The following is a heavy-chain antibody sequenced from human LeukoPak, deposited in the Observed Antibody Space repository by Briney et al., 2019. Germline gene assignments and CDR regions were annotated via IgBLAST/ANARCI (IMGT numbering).Heavy chain of an antibody. CDR3: AREAGDYRENYFDY. J-gene: IGHJ4*02. D-gene: IGHD4-17*01. V-gene: IGHV3-23*01. CDR1: GFTFSSYA. Sequence: GGSLRLSCAASGFTFSSYAMSWVRQAPRKGLEWVSTISGSGSSTYYADSVKGRFTISRDNSKNTLYLQMNSLRAEDTAVYYCAREAGDYRENYFDYWGQGTLVTVSS. CDR2: ISGSGSST.